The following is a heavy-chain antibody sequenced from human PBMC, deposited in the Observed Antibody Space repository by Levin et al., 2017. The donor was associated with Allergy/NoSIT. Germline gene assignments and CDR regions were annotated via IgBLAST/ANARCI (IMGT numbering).Heavy chain of an antibody. D-gene: IGHD3-3*01. Sequence: TGGSLRLSCAASGFTFDDYAMHWVRQAPGKGLEWVSGISWNSGSIGYADSVKGRFTISRDNAKNSLYLQMNSLRAEDTALYYCAKANIQIRFLMDWGQGTLVTVSS. CDR1: GFTFDDYA. CDR3: AKANIQIRFLMD. J-gene: IGHJ4*02. V-gene: IGHV3-9*01. CDR2: ISWNSGSI.